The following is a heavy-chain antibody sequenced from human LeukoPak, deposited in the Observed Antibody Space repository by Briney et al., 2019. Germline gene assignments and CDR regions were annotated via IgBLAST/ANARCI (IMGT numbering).Heavy chain of an antibody. Sequence: GGSLRLSCAASGFTFSSYAMHWVRQAPGKGLEWVAVISYDGSNKYYAGSVKGRFTISRDNSKNTLYLQMNSLRAEDTAVYYCASRSWYHNHDYWGQGTLVTVSS. CDR2: ISYDGSNK. CDR3: ASRSWYHNHDY. CDR1: GFTFSSYA. V-gene: IGHV3-30-3*01. D-gene: IGHD6-13*01. J-gene: IGHJ4*02.